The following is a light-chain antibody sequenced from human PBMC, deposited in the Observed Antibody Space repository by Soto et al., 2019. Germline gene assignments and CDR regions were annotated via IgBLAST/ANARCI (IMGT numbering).Light chain of an antibody. CDR3: QQYNKWPPRT. CDR2: DAS. J-gene: IGKJ1*01. Sequence: EIVMTQFPATLSVSPGERATLSCRASQSVSSNLAWYQQKPGQGPRLLTYDASTRATGIPARFSGSGSGTEFTLTISSLQSEDFAVYYCQQYNKWPPRTFGQGTKVEIK. CDR1: QSVSSN. V-gene: IGKV3-15*01.